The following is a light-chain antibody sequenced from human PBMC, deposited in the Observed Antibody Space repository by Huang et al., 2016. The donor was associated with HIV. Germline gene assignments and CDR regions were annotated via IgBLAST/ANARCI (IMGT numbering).Light chain of an antibody. CDR2: AAS. CDR1: QGISNS. Sequence: IQLTQSPSSLSASVGDRVTITCRASQGISNSLVWYQQKPGRAPKLLIYAASTLQSVVTSRFSGSGSGTDCTLTISSLQPEDSATYYCQQFSSYSPLTFGGGTKVEIK. V-gene: IGKV1-9*01. CDR3: QQFSSYSPLT. J-gene: IGKJ4*01.